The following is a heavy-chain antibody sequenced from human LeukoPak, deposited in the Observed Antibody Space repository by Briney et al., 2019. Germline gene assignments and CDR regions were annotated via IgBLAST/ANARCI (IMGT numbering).Heavy chain of an antibody. CDR1: GYTFTSYD. D-gene: IGHD2-2*02. CDR2: IIPIFGTA. CDR3: ARAGVGVYCSSTSCYTGVDY. Sequence: SVKVSCKASGYTFTSYDINWVRQAPGQGLEWMGGIIPIFGTANYAQKFQGRVTITADESTSTAYMELSSLRSEDTAVYYCARAGVGVYCSSTSCYTGVDYWGQGTLATVSS. V-gene: IGHV1-69*13. J-gene: IGHJ4*02.